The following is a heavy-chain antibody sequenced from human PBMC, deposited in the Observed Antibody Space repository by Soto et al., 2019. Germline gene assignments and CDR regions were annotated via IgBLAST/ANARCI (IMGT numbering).Heavy chain of an antibody. D-gene: IGHD3-16*01. CDR1: GGTFSSQA. CDR2: IIPISGIA. V-gene: IGHV1-69*01. Sequence: QVQLVQSGAEVKKPGSSVKVSCKASGGTFSSQAISWVRQAPGQGLEWMGGIIPISGIAHYAQKFQGRVTITADESTSTGYMELTSLRSEDTALYYCATVDYVYRQRFDYWGQGTLVTVSS. CDR3: ATVDYVYRQRFDY. J-gene: IGHJ4*02.